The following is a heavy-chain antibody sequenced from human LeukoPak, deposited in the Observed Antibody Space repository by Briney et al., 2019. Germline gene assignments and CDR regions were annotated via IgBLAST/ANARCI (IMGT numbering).Heavy chain of an antibody. D-gene: IGHD3-9*01. CDR3: ARHPSTILTGWFDP. J-gene: IGHJ5*02. CDR1: GGSTSSYY. V-gene: IGHV4-4*09. CDR2: IYTSGST. Sequence: PSETLSLTCTVSGGSTSSYYWSWIRQPPGKGLEWIGYIYTSGSTNYNPSLKSRVTISVDTSKNQFSLKLSSVTAADTAVYYCARHPSTILTGWFDPWGQGTLVTVSS.